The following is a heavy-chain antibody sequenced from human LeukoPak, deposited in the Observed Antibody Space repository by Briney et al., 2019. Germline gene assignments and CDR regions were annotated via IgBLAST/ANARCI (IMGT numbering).Heavy chain of an antibody. Sequence: GGSLRLSCAASGFTFSSYAMSWVRQAPGKGLEWVSATSGSGGSTYYADSVKGRFTISRDNSKNTLYLQMNSPRAEDTAVYYCAKDLITIFGVVKPQPLGYWGQGTLVTVSS. V-gene: IGHV3-23*01. CDR3: AKDLITIFGVVKPQPLGY. J-gene: IGHJ4*02. CDR1: GFTFSSYA. D-gene: IGHD3-3*01. CDR2: TSGSGGST.